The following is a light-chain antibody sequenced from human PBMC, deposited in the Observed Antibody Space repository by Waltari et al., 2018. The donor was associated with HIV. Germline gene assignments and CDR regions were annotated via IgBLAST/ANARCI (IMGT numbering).Light chain of an antibody. CDR1: SSNTGAGYD. V-gene: IGLV1-40*01. CDR2: GNS. CDR3: QSYDSNLSGV. J-gene: IGLJ2*01. Sequence: QSVLTQPPSVSGAPGPRVTIPCTGSSSNTGAGYDVHWYQQFPGTAPKLLIYGNSNRPSGVPDRFSGSKSGTSASLAITGLQAEDEADYYCQSYDSNLSGVFGGGTKLTVL.